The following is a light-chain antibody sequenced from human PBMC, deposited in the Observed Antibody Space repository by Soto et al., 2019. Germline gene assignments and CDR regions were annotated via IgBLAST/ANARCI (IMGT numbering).Light chain of an antibody. CDR3: SSHTSGSTLV. CDR2: EVT. V-gene: IGLV2-14*01. Sequence: QSVLTQPASMSGSPGQSITISCTGTSSDVGDNNFVSWYQQHPGKAPQLMIYEVTNRPSGVSDRFSGSKSGDTASLTIAGLQAEDEADYYCSSHTSGSTLVFGGGTKLTV. CDR1: SSDVGDNNF. J-gene: IGLJ2*01.